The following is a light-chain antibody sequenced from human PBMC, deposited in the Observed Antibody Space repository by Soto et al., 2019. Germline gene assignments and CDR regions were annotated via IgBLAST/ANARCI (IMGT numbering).Light chain of an antibody. Sequence: DMVMTQSPLSLPVTPGEPASISCRSIQSLLHSNGYNYLDWYLQKPGQSPQLLIYLGSNRASGVPDRFSGSGSGTDFTLKISRVEAEDVGVYYCMQALQTPSTFGQGTRLEIK. CDR1: QSLLHSNGYNY. CDR2: LGS. V-gene: IGKV2-28*01. J-gene: IGKJ5*01. CDR3: MQALQTPST.